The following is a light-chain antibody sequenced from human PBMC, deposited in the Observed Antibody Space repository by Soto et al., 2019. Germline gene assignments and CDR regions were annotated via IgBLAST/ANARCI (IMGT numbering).Light chain of an antibody. V-gene: IGKV1-5*01. CDR2: AAS. CDR3: QHYNSYGT. Sequence: DIQMTQSPSTLSGSVGDRVTITCRASQSISSYLNWYQQKPGKAPKLLIYAASSLQSGVPSRFSGSGSGTEFTLTISSLQPDDFATYYCQHYNSYGTFGQGTKVDIK. J-gene: IGKJ1*01. CDR1: QSISSY.